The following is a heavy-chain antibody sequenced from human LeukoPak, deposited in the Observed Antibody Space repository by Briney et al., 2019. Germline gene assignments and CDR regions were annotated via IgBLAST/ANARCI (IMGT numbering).Heavy chain of an antibody. V-gene: IGHV3-30*03. CDR2: ISYDGSNK. D-gene: IGHD3-16*02. CDR1: GFTFSSYG. CDR3: ASPLGFGGVIVAPFDY. J-gene: IGHJ4*02. Sequence: QPGRSLRLSCAASGFTFSSYGMHWVRQAPGKGLEWVAVISYDGSNKYYADSVKGRFTISRDNSKNTLYLQMNSLRAEDTAVYYCASPLGFGGVIVAPFDYWGQGTLVTVSS.